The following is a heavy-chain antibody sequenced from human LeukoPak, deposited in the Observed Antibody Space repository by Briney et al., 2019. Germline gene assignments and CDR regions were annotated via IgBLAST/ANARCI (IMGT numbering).Heavy chain of an antibody. Sequence: PSQTLSLTCTVSGGSISSGSYYWSWIRQPAGKGLEWIGEINHSGSINYNPSLKSRVTISLDTSKNQFSLKLSSVTAADTAFYYCARQYYGDYDWGQGTLVTVSS. CDR2: INHSGSI. CDR3: ARQYYGDYD. J-gene: IGHJ4*02. D-gene: IGHD4-17*01. V-gene: IGHV4-61*09. CDR1: GGSISSGSYY.